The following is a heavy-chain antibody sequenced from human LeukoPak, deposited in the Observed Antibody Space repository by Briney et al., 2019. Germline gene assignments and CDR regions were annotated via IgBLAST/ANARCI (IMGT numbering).Heavy chain of an antibody. CDR2: IIPIFGTV. CDR3: AIMVRGVIPIDY. V-gene: IGHV1-69*13. CDR1: GGTFSSYA. Sequence: EASVKVSCKASGGTFSSYAISWVRQAPGQGLEWMGGIIPIFGTVNYAQKFQGRVTITADESTSTAYMELSSLRSEDTAVYYCAIMVRGVIPIDYWGQGTLVTVSS. D-gene: IGHD3-10*01. J-gene: IGHJ4*02.